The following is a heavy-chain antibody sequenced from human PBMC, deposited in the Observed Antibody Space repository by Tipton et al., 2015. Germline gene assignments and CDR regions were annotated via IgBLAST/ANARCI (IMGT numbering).Heavy chain of an antibody. CDR3: ARGFFGERFLEWSPRGYYAMDV. J-gene: IGHJ6*02. D-gene: IGHD3-3*01. Sequence: TLSLTCTVSGGPISPYYWSWIRQLPGKGLEWIGYIYYSGSTSYNPSLKSRVTMSVDTSKNQFSLRLSSVTAADSAVYYCARGFFGERFLEWSPRGYYAMDVWGQGTTVTVSS. CDR1: GGPISPYY. V-gene: IGHV4-59*12. CDR2: IYYSGST.